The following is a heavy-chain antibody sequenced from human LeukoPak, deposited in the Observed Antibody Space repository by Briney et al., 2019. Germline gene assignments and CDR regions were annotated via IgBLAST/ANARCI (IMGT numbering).Heavy chain of an antibody. CDR3: ASGANHVEGAAL. D-gene: IGHD1-26*01. V-gene: IGHV3-74*01. J-gene: IGHJ4*02. CDR1: GFTFSSYW. CDR2: ISTNGRTT. Sequence: GGSLRLSCAASGFTFSSYWMHWVRQAPGKGLVWVSRISTNGRTTNYADSVKGRFTISRDNAKNTLYLQMNSLRADDTAVYYCASGANHVEGAALWGQGTLLTVSS.